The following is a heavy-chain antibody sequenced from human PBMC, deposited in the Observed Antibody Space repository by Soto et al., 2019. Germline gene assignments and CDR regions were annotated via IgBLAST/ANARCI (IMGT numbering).Heavy chain of an antibody. CDR1: GFTFSSYS. V-gene: IGHV3-21*01. J-gene: IGHJ6*02. D-gene: IGHD2-21*02. CDR2: ITRNSDI. CDR3: AREETAWPLAYGLDV. Sequence: PGGSLRLSWAASGFTFSSYSIHWVGQAPGKGLEWVSAITRNSDIYYADSVKGRFTISRDNARNSVSLQMNSLRAEDTAVYYCAREETAWPLAYGLDVWGQGTTVTVSS.